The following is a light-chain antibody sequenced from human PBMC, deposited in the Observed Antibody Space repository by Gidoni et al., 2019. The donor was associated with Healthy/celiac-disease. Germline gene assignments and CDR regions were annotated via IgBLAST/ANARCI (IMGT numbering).Light chain of an antibody. J-gene: IGLJ2*01. V-gene: IGLV2-23*01. CDR2: EGS. Sequence: QSALTQPASVSGSPGQSITISCTGTSRDVGSFNLVSWYQQHPCKAPKLMIYEGSKRPSGVSNRFSGSKSGNTASLTISGLQAEDEADYYCCSYAADVVFGGGTKLTVL. CDR1: SRDVGSFNL. CDR3: CSYAADVV.